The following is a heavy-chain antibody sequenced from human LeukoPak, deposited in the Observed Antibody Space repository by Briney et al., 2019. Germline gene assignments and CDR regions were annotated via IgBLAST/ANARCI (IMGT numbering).Heavy chain of an antibody. V-gene: IGHV3-48*02. J-gene: IGHJ3*02. CDR3: ARDGGSYDSSGYPDLLDI. CDR1: GFTFSSYS. CDR2: ISSSSSTI. D-gene: IGHD3-22*01. Sequence: GGSLRLSCAASGFTFSSYSMNWVRQAPGKGLEWVSYISSSSSTIYYADSVKGRFTISRDNAKNSLYLQMNSLRDEDTAVYYCARDGGSYDSSGYPDLLDIWGQGTMVTVSS.